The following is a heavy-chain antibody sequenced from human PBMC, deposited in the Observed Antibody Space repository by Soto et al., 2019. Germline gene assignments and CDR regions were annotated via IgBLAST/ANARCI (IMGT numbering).Heavy chain of an antibody. J-gene: IGHJ4*02. CDR1: GFTFNIYA. V-gene: IGHV3-23*01. CDR2: ISRYGDFT. D-gene: IGHD3-22*01. Sequence: EVQLLESGGDLIQPGGSLRLSCAASGFTFNIYAMTWVRQAPGKGLEWVSAISRYGDFTYYADSVEGRFTISRDNSKNNQYLQMNRLRAEDTAVCYCAKDRFLDHDSRGYLFDNWGQGTLVTVFS. CDR3: AKDRFLDHDSRGYLFDN.